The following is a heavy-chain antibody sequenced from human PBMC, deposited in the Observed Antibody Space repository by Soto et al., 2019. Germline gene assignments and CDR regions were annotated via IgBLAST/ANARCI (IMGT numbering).Heavy chain of an antibody. CDR2: ISGSGGST. V-gene: IGHV3-23*01. Sequence: PGGSLRLSCAASGFTFSSYAMSWVRQSPGKGLEWVSAISGSGGSTYYADSVKGRFTISRDNSKNTLYLQMNSLRAEDTAVYYCAKDGTYYYDSTGGFDPWGQGTLVTVSS. J-gene: IGHJ5*02. D-gene: IGHD3-22*01. CDR1: GFTFSSYA. CDR3: AKDGTYYYDSTGGFDP.